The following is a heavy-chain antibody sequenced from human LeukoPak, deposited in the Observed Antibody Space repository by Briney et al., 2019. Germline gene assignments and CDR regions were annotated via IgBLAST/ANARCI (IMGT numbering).Heavy chain of an antibody. CDR3: ARGGRSSWYMVY. V-gene: IGHV3-21*01. CDR1: GFTFSSYS. J-gene: IGHJ4*02. CDR2: ISSSSSYI. Sequence: PGGSLRLSCAASGFTFSSYSMNWVRQAPGKGLEWVSSISSSSSYIYYADSVKGRFTISRDNAKNSLYLQMNSLRAEDTAVYYCARGGRSSWYMVYWGQGTLVTVSS. D-gene: IGHD6-13*01.